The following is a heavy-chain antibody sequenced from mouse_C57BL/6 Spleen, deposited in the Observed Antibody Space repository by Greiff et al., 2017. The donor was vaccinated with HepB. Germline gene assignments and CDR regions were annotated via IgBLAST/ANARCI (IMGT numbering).Heavy chain of an antibody. CDR3: ARPYYYGSSLYFDY. CDR1: GYTFTSYW. Sequence: QVHVKQPGAELVKPGASVKLSCKASGYTFTSYWMHWVKQRPGQGLEWIGMIHPNSGSTNYNEKFKSKATLTVDKSSSTAYMQLSSLTSEDSAVYYCARPYYYGSSLYFDYWGQGTTLTVSS. V-gene: IGHV1-64*01. J-gene: IGHJ2*01. CDR2: IHPNSGST. D-gene: IGHD1-1*01.